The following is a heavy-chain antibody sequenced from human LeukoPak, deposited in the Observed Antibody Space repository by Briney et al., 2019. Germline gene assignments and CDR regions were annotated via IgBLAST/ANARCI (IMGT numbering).Heavy chain of an antibody. CDR3: VRARIAAAGTNWFDP. CDR1: GYTFTSYD. CDR2: MNPNSGNT. J-gene: IGHJ5*02. Sequence: ASVKVSCKASGYTFTSYDINWVRQATGQGLEWMGWMNPNSGNTGYAQKFQGRVTMTRNTSISTAYMELNSLRSEDTAVYYCVRARIAAAGTNWFDPWGQGTLVTVSS. V-gene: IGHV1-8*01. D-gene: IGHD6-13*01.